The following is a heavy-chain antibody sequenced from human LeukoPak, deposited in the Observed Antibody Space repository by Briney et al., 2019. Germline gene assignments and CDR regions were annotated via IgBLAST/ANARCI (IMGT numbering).Heavy chain of an antibody. CDR1: GFTFSTYW. V-gene: IGHV3-7*01. Sequence: GSLRLSCAASGFTFSTYWMSWVRQAPGKGLEWVANIKQDGTEKYYVDSVKGRFTISRDNAKKSLYLQMNSLRAEDTAVYYCARDRLAAEYDYWGQGTLVSVSS. D-gene: IGHD3-16*01. CDR3: ARDRLAAEYDY. J-gene: IGHJ4*02. CDR2: IKQDGTEK.